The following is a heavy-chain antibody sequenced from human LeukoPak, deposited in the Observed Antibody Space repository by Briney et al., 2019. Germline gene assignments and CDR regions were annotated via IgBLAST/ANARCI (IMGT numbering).Heavy chain of an antibody. CDR2: IYDSGST. CDR3: AVWSGYYRDRWFDP. J-gene: IGHJ5*02. D-gene: IGHD3-3*01. Sequence: SETLSLTCTVSGGSIRSSYYYWGWIRQPPGKGLEWIGSIYDSGSTYYNPSLKSRVTISVDTSKNQFSLKLNSVTAADTAVYYCAVWSGYYRDRWFDPWGQGTLVTVSS. CDR1: GGSIRSSYYY. V-gene: IGHV4-39*01.